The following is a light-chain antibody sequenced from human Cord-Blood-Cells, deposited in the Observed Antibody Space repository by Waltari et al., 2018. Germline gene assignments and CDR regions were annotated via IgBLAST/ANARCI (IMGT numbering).Light chain of an antibody. Sequence: QSALTQPASVSGSPGQSITISCTGTSSDVGSYNLVPWYQQHPGKAPKLMIYEASKRPAGVSNRCSGSKSGNTASLTISGLQAEDEADYYCCSYAGSSTLVVFGGGTKLTVL. CDR1: SSDVGSYNL. J-gene: IGLJ2*01. V-gene: IGLV2-23*01. CDR2: EAS. CDR3: CSYAGSSTLVV.